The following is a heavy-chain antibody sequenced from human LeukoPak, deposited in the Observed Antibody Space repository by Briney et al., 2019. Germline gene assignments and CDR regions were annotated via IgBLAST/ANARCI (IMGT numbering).Heavy chain of an antibody. CDR1: GFTFSNFG. J-gene: IGHJ3*01. Sequence: HPGGSLRLSCGASGFTFSNFGMHWVRQAPGKGLEWVAVIWSNGINKYYADSVKGRFTFSRDNSKNTLYLQMNSLRPEDTAVYYCVKESGPFGAFDVWGQGTMVTVSS. D-gene: IGHD3-10*01. CDR3: VKESGPFGAFDV. V-gene: IGHV3-30*02. CDR2: IWSNGINK.